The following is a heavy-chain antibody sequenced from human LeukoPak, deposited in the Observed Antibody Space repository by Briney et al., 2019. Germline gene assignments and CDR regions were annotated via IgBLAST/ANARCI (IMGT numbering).Heavy chain of an antibody. D-gene: IGHD3-16*02. CDR1: GGSFSGYY. CDR3: ARKTVWGSYRWDY. CDR2: INHSGST. V-gene: IGHV4-34*01. J-gene: IGHJ4*02. Sequence: SETLSLTCAVYGGSFSGYYWSWNRQPPGKGLEWIGEINHSGSTNYNPSLKSRVTISVDTSKNQFSLKLSSVTAADTAVYYCARKTVWGSYRWDYWGQGTLVTVSS.